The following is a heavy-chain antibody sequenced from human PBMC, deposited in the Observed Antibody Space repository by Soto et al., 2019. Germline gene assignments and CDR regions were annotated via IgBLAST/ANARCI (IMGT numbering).Heavy chain of an antibody. Sequence: ASETLSLTCTVSGGSTSSDNYWSWIRQPPGKGMEWIGHIYYSGNTDYNPSLKSRLAISIDTSKNQFSLKLSSVTAADTAVYFCAREGGESSDGLYYFDSWGQGSLVTVSS. CDR3: AREGGESSDGLYYFDS. V-gene: IGHV4-30-4*01. CDR1: GGSTSSDNY. D-gene: IGHD3-16*01. J-gene: IGHJ4*02. CDR2: IYYSGNT.